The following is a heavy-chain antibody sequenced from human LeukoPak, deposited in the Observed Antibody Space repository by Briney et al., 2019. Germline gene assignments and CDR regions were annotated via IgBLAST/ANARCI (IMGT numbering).Heavy chain of an antibody. CDR2: ISGSGGST. CDR1: GFTFNSYA. J-gene: IGHJ4*02. V-gene: IGHV3-23*01. CDR3: AKIGEYGDYFDY. D-gene: IGHD4-17*01. Sequence: PGGSLRLSCAASGFTFNSYAMSWVRQAPGKGLEWVSAISGSGGSTYYADSVKGRFTISRDNSKNTLYLQMNSLSAEDTAVYYCAKIGEYGDYFDYWGQGTLVTVSS.